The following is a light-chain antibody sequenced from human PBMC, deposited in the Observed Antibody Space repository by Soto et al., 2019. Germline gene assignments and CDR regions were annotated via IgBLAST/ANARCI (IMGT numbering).Light chain of an antibody. Sequence: QSVLTQPASVSGSPGQSITISCTGTSGDIGSYNLVSWYQQLPGKAPKLMIYEGSKRPSGASNRFSGSKSGNTASLTISGLQAEDEADYHCCSYAGTGTVVFGGGTQLTVL. V-gene: IGLV2-23*01. CDR1: SGDIGSYNL. J-gene: IGLJ2*01. CDR2: EGS. CDR3: CSYAGTGTVV.